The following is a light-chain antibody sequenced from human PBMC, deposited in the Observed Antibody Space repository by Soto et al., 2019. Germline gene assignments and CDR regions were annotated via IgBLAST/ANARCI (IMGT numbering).Light chain of an antibody. CDR2: DAS. V-gene: IGKV3-11*01. CDR3: QQLSNWPPGLT. CDR1: QSVSRY. Sequence: EIVLTQSPATLSLSPGERATLSCRASQSVSRYLAWYQQKPGQAPRLLIYDASNRATGIPARFSGSGSGTDFTLTISSLEPEDFAVYYCQQLSNWPPGLTFGGGTKVEIK. J-gene: IGKJ4*01.